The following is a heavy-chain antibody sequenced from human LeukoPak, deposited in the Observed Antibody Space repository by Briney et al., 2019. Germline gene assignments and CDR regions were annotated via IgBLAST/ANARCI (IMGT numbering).Heavy chain of an antibody. V-gene: IGHV4-31*03. Sequence: SQTLYLTCTVSGGSICSGGYYWSWIRQHPGKGLEWIGYIYYSGSTYYNPSLKSRVTISVDTSKNQFSLKLSSVTAADTAVYYCAMIRDGYNYFNYWGQGTLVTVSS. CDR2: IYYSGST. CDR3: AMIRDGYNYFNY. D-gene: IGHD5-24*01. CDR1: GGSICSGGYY. J-gene: IGHJ4*02.